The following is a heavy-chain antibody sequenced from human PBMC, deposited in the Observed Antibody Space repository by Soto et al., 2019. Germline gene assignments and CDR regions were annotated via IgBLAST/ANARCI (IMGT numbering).Heavy chain of an antibody. Sequence: QITLKESGPTLVKPTQTLTLTCTLSGSSLTNSGVGVGWVRQPPGKALEWLALIYWDDDKYYSSSLKSRLTITRDTSKNQVVLSMTNVDPADTATYSCAPSLFGEYVYGGQGTLVAVSS. V-gene: IGHV2-5*02. J-gene: IGHJ4*02. CDR1: GSSLTNSGVG. CDR2: IYWDDDK. D-gene: IGHD3-16*01. CDR3: APSLFGEYVY.